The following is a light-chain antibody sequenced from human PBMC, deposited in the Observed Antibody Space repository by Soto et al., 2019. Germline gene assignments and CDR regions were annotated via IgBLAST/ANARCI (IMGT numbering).Light chain of an antibody. CDR3: QQYYSYPYT. V-gene: IGKV1-8*01. J-gene: IGKJ2*01. Sequence: AIRMTQSPSSFSASTGDRVTITCRASQGISSYLAWYQQKPGKAPKLLIYAASTLHSGVPSRFSGSGSGTEFTLTISCLQSEDFATYYCQQYYSYPYTFGQGTKLEIK. CDR2: AAS. CDR1: QGISSY.